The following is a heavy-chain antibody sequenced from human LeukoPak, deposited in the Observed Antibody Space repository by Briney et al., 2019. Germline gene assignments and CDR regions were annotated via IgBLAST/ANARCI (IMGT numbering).Heavy chain of an antibody. CDR3: ARDGPKYYYDSSGSDNWFDP. CDR1: GYTFTSYA. CDR2: INAGNGNT. D-gene: IGHD3-22*01. V-gene: IGHV1-3*01. J-gene: IGHJ5*02. Sequence: ASVKVSCKASGYTFTSYAMHWVRQAPGQRLEWMGWINAGNGNTKYSQKFQGRVTITRDTSASTAYMELSSLRSEDTAVYYCARDGPKYYYDSSGSDNWFDPWDQGTLVTVSS.